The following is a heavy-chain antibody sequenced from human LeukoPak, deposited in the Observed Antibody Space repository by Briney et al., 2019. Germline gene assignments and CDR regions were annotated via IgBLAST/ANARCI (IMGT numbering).Heavy chain of an antibody. V-gene: IGHV4-34*01. Sequence: PSETLSLTCAVYGGSFSGYYWSWIRQPPGKGLEWIGEINHSGSTNYNPPLKSRVTISVDTSKNQFSLKLSSVTGADTAVYDCARVRGDYYGSGIGNWFDPWGQGTLVTVSS. CDR3: ARVRGDYYGSGIGNWFDP. CDR1: GGSFSGYY. D-gene: IGHD3-10*01. CDR2: INHSGST. J-gene: IGHJ5*02.